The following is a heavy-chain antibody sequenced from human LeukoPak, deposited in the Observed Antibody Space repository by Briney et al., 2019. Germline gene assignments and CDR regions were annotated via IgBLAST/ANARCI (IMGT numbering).Heavy chain of an antibody. CDR3: ARHSGSGWQALGY. Sequence: ASVKVSCKASGYTFSNYGISWVRQAPGLGLEWMGWTSYNGNTNYAQKFQDRGTMTTDTSTTTAYMELRSLESDDTAVYYCARHSGSGWQALGYWGQGTLVTVSS. CDR1: GYTFSNYG. J-gene: IGHJ4*02. V-gene: IGHV1-18*04. CDR2: TSYNGNT. D-gene: IGHD6-19*01.